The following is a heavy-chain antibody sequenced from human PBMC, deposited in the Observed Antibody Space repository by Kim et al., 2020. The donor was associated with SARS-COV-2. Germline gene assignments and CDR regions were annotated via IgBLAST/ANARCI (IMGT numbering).Heavy chain of an antibody. CDR2: INPSAGST. D-gene: IGHD3-10*01. CDR1: GYTFTSYY. Sequence: ASVKVSCKASGYTFTSYYMHWVRQAPGQGLEWMGIINPSAGSTSYAQKFQGRVTMTRDTSTSTVYMELSSLRSEDTAVYYCARVRGDGEGAFDIWGQGTMVTVSS. J-gene: IGHJ3*02. CDR3: ARVRGDGEGAFDI. V-gene: IGHV1-46*01.